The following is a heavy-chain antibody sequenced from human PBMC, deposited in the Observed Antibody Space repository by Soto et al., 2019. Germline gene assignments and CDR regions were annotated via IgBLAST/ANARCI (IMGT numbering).Heavy chain of an antibody. J-gene: IGHJ5*02. CDR3: ARGRWGYYYGSGSSPSWFDP. CDR1: GGSFSGYY. Sequence: SETLSLTCAVYGGSFSGYYWSWILQPPWKGLEWIGEINHSGSTNYNPSLKSRVSISVDTSKNQFSLKLSSVTAADTAVYYCARGRWGYYYGSGSSPSWFDPWGQGTLVT. V-gene: IGHV4-34*01. D-gene: IGHD3-10*01. CDR2: INHSGST.